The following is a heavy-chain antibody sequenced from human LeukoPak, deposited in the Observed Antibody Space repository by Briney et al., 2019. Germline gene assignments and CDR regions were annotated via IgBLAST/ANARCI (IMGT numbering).Heavy chain of an antibody. J-gene: IGHJ3*02. Sequence: SETLSLTCTVSGGSISSSSYYWVWIRQPPGKGLEWIGNIFYSGTTYYNPSLESRVTISVDMSKNQFSLRLSSASAADTAVYYCARRANSGTYYGAFDIWGQGTMVTVSS. CDR2: IFYSGTT. CDR3: ARRANSGTYYGAFDI. V-gene: IGHV4-39*01. CDR1: GGSISSSSYY. D-gene: IGHD1-26*01.